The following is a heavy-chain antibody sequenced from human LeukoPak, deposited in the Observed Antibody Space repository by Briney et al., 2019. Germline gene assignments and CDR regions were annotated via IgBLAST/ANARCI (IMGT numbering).Heavy chain of an antibody. CDR1: GASLGSSSYY. V-gene: IGHV4-39*01. Sequence: SETLSLTCTVSGASLGSSSYYWGWIRQPPGKGLEWIGSIYYSGSTYYNPSLKSRVTISVDTSKNHFSLKLSSVTAADTAVYYCARLAGFGARGTNPDINYYYYYMDVWGKGTTVTVSS. J-gene: IGHJ6*03. D-gene: IGHD2-8*01. CDR2: IYYSGST. CDR3: ARLAGFGARGTNPDINYYYYYMDV.